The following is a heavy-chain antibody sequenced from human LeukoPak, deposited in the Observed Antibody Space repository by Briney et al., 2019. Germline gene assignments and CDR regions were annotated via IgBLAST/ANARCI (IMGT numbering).Heavy chain of an antibody. CDR2: IYTSEST. Sequence: SETLSLTCTVSGGSISDYYWSWIRQAAGKGLEWIGRIYTSESTKYNPSLKSRVTMSVNTSKNQFSLKLSSVTAADTAVYYCARQLVTPDGMDVWGQGTTVTVSS. CDR3: ARQLVTPDGMDV. CDR1: GGSISDYY. D-gene: IGHD4-23*01. J-gene: IGHJ6*02. V-gene: IGHV4-4*07.